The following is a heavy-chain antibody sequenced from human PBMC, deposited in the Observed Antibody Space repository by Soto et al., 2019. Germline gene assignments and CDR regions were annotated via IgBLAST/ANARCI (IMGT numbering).Heavy chain of an antibody. Sequence: QLQLQESGPGLVKPSETLSLTCTVSGGSISSSSYYWGWIRQPPGKGLEWIGSIYYSGSTYYNPSLKSRVTTPVDTSKNPFPLKLSSVTAADTAVYYCAGTTPVTPYYYYGMDVWGQGTTVTVSS. CDR1: GGSISSSSYY. D-gene: IGHD4-17*01. J-gene: IGHJ6*02. CDR3: AGTTPVTPYYYYGMDV. V-gene: IGHV4-39*01. CDR2: IYYSGST.